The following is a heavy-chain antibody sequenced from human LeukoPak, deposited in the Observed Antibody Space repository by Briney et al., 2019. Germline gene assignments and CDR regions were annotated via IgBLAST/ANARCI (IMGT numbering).Heavy chain of an antibody. CDR1: GGTFSGYA. CDR3: ARDKGIAAAGTT. V-gene: IGHV1-69*13. D-gene: IGHD6-13*01. CDR2: IIPIFGTA. Sequence: SVKVSCKASGGTFSGYAISWVRQAPGQGLEWMGGIIPIFGTANYAQKFQGRVTITADESTSTAYMELSSLRSEDTAVYYCARDKGIAAAGTTWGQGTLVTVSS. J-gene: IGHJ5*02.